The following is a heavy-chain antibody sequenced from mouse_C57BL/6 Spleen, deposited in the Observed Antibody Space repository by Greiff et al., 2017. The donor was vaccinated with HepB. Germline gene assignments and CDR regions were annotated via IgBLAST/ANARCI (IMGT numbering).Heavy chain of an antibody. CDR2: IYPGSGNT. CDR3: ARGYGAMDY. D-gene: IGHD1-1*01. J-gene: IGHJ4*01. Sequence: QVQLQQSGAELVRPGASVKLSCTASGFNIKDDYVHWVKQRPEQGLEWIGWIYPGSGNTKYNEKFKGKATLTADTSSSTAYMQLSSLTSEDSAVYYCARGYGAMDYWGQGTSVTVSS. CDR1: GFNIKDDY. V-gene: IGHV1-66*01.